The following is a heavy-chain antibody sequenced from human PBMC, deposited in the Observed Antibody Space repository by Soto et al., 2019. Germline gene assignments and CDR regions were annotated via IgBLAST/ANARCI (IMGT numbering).Heavy chain of an antibody. V-gene: IGHV4-34*01. Sequence: SETLSLTCAVYGGSFSGYFWSWIRQPPGKGLEWIGEINHSGTTNYNPSLKSRVTISVDTSKNQFSLKLSSVTAADTAVYYCARLVWSYGTWFDPWGQGTLVTVSS. CDR2: INHSGTT. CDR1: GGSFSGYF. CDR3: ARLVWSYGTWFDP. J-gene: IGHJ5*02. D-gene: IGHD5-18*01.